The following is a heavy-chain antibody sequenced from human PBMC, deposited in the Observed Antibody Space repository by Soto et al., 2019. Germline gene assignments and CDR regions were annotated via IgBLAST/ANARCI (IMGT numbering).Heavy chain of an antibody. CDR2: ISAYNGNT. D-gene: IGHD2-2*01. CDR1: GYTFTSYG. Sequence: ASVKVSCKASGYTFTSYGISWVRQAPGQGLEWMGWISAYNGNTNYAQKLRGRVTMTTDISTSTAYMEMRSLRSDDTAEYSYEGVGAIIVVDPAADHYYNYYYMDVGGKGTRVTV. CDR3: EGVGAIIVVDPAADHYYNYYYMDV. V-gene: IGHV1-18*01. J-gene: IGHJ6*03.